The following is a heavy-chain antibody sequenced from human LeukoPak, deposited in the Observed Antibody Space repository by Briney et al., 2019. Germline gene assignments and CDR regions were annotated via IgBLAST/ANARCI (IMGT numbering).Heavy chain of an antibody. CDR1: GGSFSGYY. CDR2: INHSGST. D-gene: IGHD3-9*01. CDR3: ARWGGRYYDILTGYQGFDY. J-gene: IGHJ4*02. Sequence: SETLSLTCAVYGGSFSGYYWSWIRQPPGKGLEWIGEINHSGSTNYNPSLKSRVTISVDTSKNQFSLKLSSVTAADTAVYYCARWGGRYYDILTGYQGFDYWGQGTLVTVSS. V-gene: IGHV4-34*01.